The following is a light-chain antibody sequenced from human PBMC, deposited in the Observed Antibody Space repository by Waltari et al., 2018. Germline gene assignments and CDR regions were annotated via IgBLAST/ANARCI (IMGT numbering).Light chain of an antibody. J-gene: IGLJ2*01. Sequence: QSALTQPRPVSGSPGQPVTISCTGTSSDVGGYNYVSWYQQHPGKAPKLMIYDVSKRPSGVPDRFSGSKSGNTASLTISGLQAEDEADYYCCSYAGIHVVFGGGTKLTVL. V-gene: IGLV2-11*01. CDR3: CSYAGIHVV. CDR1: SSDVGGYNY. CDR2: DVS.